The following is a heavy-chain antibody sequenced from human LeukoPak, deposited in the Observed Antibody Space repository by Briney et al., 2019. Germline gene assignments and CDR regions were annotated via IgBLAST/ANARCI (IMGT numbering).Heavy chain of an antibody. V-gene: IGHV3-30-3*01. CDR3: ARDPTPGTRLYGMDV. Sequence: PGGSLRLSCAASGFTFSSYAMGWVRQAPGKGLEWVAVISYDGSNKYYAASVKGRVTISRDNSKNTLYLQMNSLRAEDTAVYYCARDPTPGTRLYGMDVWGQGTTVTVSS. CDR1: GFTFSSYA. CDR2: ISYDGSNK. D-gene: IGHD2-2*01. J-gene: IGHJ6*02.